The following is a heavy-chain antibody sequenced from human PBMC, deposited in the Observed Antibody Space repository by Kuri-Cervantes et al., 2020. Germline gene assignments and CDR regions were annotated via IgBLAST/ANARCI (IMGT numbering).Heavy chain of an antibody. CDR2: ISSSSSYI. CDR1: GFTFSSYS. V-gene: IGHV3-21*04. CDR3: AKDWAAMVRGCDY. D-gene: IGHD5-18*01. Sequence: GGSLRLSCTASGFTFSSYSMNWVRQAPGKGLEWVSSISSSSSYIYYADSVKGRFTISRDNAKNSLYLQMNSLRAEDTALYYCAKDWAAMVRGCDYWGQGTLVTVSS. J-gene: IGHJ4*02.